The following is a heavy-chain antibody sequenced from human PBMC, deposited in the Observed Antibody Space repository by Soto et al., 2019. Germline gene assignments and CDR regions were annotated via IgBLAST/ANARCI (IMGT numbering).Heavy chain of an antibody. J-gene: IGHJ6*02. Sequence: GASVKVSCKASGYTFTGYYMHWVRQAPGQGLEWTGWINPNSGGTNYAQKFQGWVTMTRDTSISTAYMELSRLRSDDTAVYYCARVNRGFYYGMDVWGQGTTVTVSS. V-gene: IGHV1-2*04. CDR2: INPNSGGT. CDR3: ARVNRGFYYGMDV. CDR1: GYTFTGYY.